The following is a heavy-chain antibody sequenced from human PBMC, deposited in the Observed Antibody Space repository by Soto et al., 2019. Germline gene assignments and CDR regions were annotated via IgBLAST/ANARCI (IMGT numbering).Heavy chain of an antibody. D-gene: IGHD2-8*01. CDR1: GYSISSDY. Sequence: PSDTPSLTFTVSGYSISSDYWSWMRQPPGKGLEWIGYIYYSGSTNYNPSLKSRVTISVDTSKNQFSLKLSSVTAADTAVYYCARGRLVPGVNFDYWGLGTLVTVSS. CDR2: IYYSGST. CDR3: ARGRLVPGVNFDY. J-gene: IGHJ4*02. V-gene: IGHV4-59*08.